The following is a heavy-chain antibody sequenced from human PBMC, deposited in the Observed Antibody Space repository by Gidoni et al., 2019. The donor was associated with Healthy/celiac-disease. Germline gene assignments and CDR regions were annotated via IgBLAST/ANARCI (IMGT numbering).Heavy chain of an antibody. J-gene: IGHJ4*02. D-gene: IGHD5-18*01. CDR3: ARDSGYSYGRRFDY. CDR2: ISSSSSTI. Sequence: EVQLVESGGGLVPPGGSMRLSCAASGFTFSSYSMNWVRQAPGKGLEWVSYISSSSSTIYYADSVKGRFTISRDNAKNSLYLQMNSLRDEDTAVYYCARDSGYSYGRRFDYWGQGTLVTVSS. CDR1: GFTFSSYS. V-gene: IGHV3-48*02.